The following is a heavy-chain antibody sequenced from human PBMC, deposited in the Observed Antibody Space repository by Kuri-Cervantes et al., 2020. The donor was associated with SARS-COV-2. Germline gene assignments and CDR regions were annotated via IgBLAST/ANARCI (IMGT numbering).Heavy chain of an antibody. D-gene: IGHD4-11*01. Sequence: ASVKVSCKASGYTFTGYYMHWVRQAPGQGLEWMGWISAYNGNTNYAQKLQGRVTMTTDTSTSTAYMELRSLRSDDTAVYYCATSDYSITYDYWGQGTLVTVSS. J-gene: IGHJ4*02. V-gene: IGHV1-18*04. CDR2: ISAYNGNT. CDR3: ATSDYSITYDY. CDR1: GYTFTGYY.